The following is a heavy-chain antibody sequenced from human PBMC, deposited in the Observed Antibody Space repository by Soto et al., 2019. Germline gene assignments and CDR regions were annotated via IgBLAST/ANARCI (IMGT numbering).Heavy chain of an antibody. J-gene: IGHJ4*02. V-gene: IGHV3-9*01. CDR3: AKGQDSSGYYYHYFDH. CDR2: ISWNSGSI. CDR1: GFTFDDYA. Sequence: EVQLVESGGGLVQPGRSLRLSCAASGFTFDDYAMLWVRQAPGKGLEWVSGISWNSGSIGYADSVKGRFTISRDNAKNSLYLQMNILRAEDTALYYCAKGQDSSGYYYHYFDHWGQGTLVTVSS. D-gene: IGHD3-22*01.